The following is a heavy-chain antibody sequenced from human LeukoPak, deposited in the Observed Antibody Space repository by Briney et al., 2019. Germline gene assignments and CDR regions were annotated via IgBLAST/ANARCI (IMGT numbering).Heavy chain of an antibody. D-gene: IGHD6-19*01. CDR1: GFTFSSFW. V-gene: IGHV3-7*05. Sequence: GGSLRLSCAASGFTFSSFWMSWVRQAPGKGLEGVANINQDGSNKYYVYSLKGRFTISRDNAKNSLFLQMNRLRAEDTAVYYCVRDIAVAANHDSWGQGTLVTVSS. J-gene: IGHJ4*02. CDR3: VRDIAVAANHDS. CDR2: INQDGSNK.